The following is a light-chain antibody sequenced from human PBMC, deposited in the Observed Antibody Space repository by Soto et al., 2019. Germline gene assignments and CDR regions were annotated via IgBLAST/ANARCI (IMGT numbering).Light chain of an antibody. Sequence: EIVFTQSPGTLSLSPGERATLSCRASQSVTSSYLAWYQQKPGKAPRLLIYGASNRATGIPDRLSGSGSGTDFTLAISRLEPEDFAVYYCQQYGSSGTFGQGTKVDIK. J-gene: IGKJ1*01. V-gene: IGKV3-20*01. CDR3: QQYGSSGT. CDR2: GAS. CDR1: QSVTSSY.